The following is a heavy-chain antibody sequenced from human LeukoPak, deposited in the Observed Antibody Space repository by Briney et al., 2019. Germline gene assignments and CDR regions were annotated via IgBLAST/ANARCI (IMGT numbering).Heavy chain of an antibody. CDR3: AKDVPAAYFDY. J-gene: IGHJ4*02. CDR1: GFRLSAYN. Sequence: GGSLRLSCEGSGFRLSAYNMNWVRQAPGKGLESVSYISSSSATIFYADSVKGRFTISRDNAKNSLYLQMNSLRPEDTAVYFCAKDVPAAYFDYWGQGTLVTVSS. CDR2: ISSSSATI. V-gene: IGHV3-48*01. D-gene: IGHD2-2*01.